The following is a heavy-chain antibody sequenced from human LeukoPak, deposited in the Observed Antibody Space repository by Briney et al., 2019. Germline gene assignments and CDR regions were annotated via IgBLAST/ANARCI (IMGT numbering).Heavy chain of an antibody. CDR1: GYTFTSYG. J-gene: IGHJ4*02. V-gene: IGHV1-18*01. Sequence: ASVKVSCKASGYTFTSYGISWVRQAPGQGLEWMGWISAYNGNTNYAQKLQGRVTMTRDTSISTAYMELSRLRSDDTAMYYCATANNWNYALGYWGQGTLVTVSS. D-gene: IGHD1-7*01. CDR2: ISAYNGNT. CDR3: ATANNWNYALGY.